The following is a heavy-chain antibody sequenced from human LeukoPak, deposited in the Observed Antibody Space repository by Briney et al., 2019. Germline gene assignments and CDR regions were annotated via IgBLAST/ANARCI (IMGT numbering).Heavy chain of an antibody. D-gene: IGHD2-2*01. CDR3: ARQYCSSTSCYQPFDY. CDR1: GGSFNTYV. Sequence: GASVKVSCKASGGSFNTYVITWVRQAPGQGREWMGWINPNSGGTNYAQKFQGWVTMTRDTSISTAYMELSRLRSDDTAVYYCARQYCSSTSCYQPFDYWGQGTLVTVSS. J-gene: IGHJ4*02. CDR2: INPNSGGT. V-gene: IGHV1-2*04.